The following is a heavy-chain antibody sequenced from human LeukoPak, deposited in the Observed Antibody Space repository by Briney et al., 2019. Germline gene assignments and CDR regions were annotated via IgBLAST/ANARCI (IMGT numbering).Heavy chain of an antibody. J-gene: IGHJ3*02. CDR2: FDPEDGET. CDR3: ATGSPWSGYYTLGHDAFDI. Sequence: GASVKVSCKVSGYTLTELSMHWVRQAPGKGLEWMGGFDPEDGETIYAQKFQGRVTMTEDTSTDTAYMELSSLRSGDTAVYYCATGSPWSGYYTLGHDAFDIWGQGTMVTVSS. V-gene: IGHV1-24*01. D-gene: IGHD3-3*01. CDR1: GYTLTELS.